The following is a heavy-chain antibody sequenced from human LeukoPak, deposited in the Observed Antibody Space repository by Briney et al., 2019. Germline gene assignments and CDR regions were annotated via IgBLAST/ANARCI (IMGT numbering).Heavy chain of an antibody. CDR3: ATDESNSFFY. CDR2: ITSKTSGGIT. CDR1: GFTFSSYA. Sequence: GGSLRLSCAASGFTFSSYAMSWVRQAPGKGLEWVGRITSKTSGGITDSAAPVKGRFTVSRDDSKNTLYLQMNSLQTEDTAMYYCATDESNSFFYWGQGTLVTVSS. V-gene: IGHV3-15*01. D-gene: IGHD2/OR15-2a*01. J-gene: IGHJ4*02.